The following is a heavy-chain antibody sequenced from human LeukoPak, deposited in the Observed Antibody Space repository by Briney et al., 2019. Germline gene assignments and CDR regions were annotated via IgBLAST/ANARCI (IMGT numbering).Heavy chain of an antibody. CDR2: IYTSGST. J-gene: IGHJ6*03. Sequence: SETLSLTCTVSGGSISSYYWSWIRQPAGKGLEWIGRIYTSGSTNYNPSLKSRVTMSVHTSKNQFSLKLSSVTAADTAVYYCASSPLWVSYSYMDVWGKGTTVTVSS. CDR1: GGSISSYY. V-gene: IGHV4-4*07. D-gene: IGHD3-10*01. CDR3: ASSPLWVSYSYMDV.